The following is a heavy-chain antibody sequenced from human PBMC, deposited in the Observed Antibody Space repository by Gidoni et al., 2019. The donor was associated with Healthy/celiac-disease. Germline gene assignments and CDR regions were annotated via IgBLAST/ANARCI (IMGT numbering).Heavy chain of an antibody. CDR3: ARARPPLSYYYYYYMDV. J-gene: IGHJ6*03. CDR1: GGSISSYY. CDR2: IYYSGST. Sequence: QVQLQESGPGLVKPSETLSLTCTVSGGSISSYYWSWIRQPPGKGLEWIGDIYYSGSTNYNPSLKSRVTISVDTSKNQFSLKLSSVTAADTAVYYCARARPPLSYYYYYYMDVWGKGTTVTVSS. V-gene: IGHV4-59*01.